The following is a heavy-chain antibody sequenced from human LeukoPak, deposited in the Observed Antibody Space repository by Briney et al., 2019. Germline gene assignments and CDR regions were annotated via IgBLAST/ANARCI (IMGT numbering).Heavy chain of an antibody. V-gene: IGHV4-61*01. Sequence: SETLSLTCTVSGVSVSSGIYYWSWIRQPPGKGLEWIGYIYYSGSTEYNPSLKSRVTILLDTSKNQFSLKLSSVTAADTAVYYCARGGDILTGYYFDYWGQGTLVSVSS. J-gene: IGHJ4*02. CDR3: ARGGDILTGYYFDY. D-gene: IGHD3-9*01. CDR2: IYYSGST. CDR1: GVSVSSGIYY.